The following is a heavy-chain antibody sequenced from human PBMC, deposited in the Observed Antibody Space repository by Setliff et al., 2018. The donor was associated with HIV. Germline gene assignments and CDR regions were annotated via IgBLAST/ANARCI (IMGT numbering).Heavy chain of an antibody. CDR3: ARLHGDFYFDL. V-gene: IGHV4-59*11. D-gene: IGHD4-17*01. CDR1: GGSISSQY. J-gene: IGHJ4*02. CDR2: VYNSGGT. Sequence: WETLSLTCTVSGGSISSQYWSWIRQTPGKGLESIGYVYNSGGTNYNPSLKSRVTISVDTSKNQFSLRLSSVTAADTAVYYWARLHGDFYFDLWGQGTLVTVSS.